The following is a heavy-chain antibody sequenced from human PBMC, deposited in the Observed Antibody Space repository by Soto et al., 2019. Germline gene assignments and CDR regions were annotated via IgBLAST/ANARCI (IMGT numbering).Heavy chain of an antibody. CDR1: GGSINSYY. CDR3: ARGAYCGGDCFYYFDS. CDR2: IHYSGAT. V-gene: IGHV4-59*01. Sequence: NPSETLSLTCTVSGGSINSYYWSWIRQPPGKGLEWIGYIHYSGATKYSASLNGRLSISVDTSKNKFSLWLNSVTAADTAVYYCARGAYCGGDCFYYFDSWGQGTLVTVSS. D-gene: IGHD2-21*02. J-gene: IGHJ4*02.